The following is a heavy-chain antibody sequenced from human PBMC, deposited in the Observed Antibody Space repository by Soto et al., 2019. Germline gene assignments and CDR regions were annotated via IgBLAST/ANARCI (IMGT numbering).Heavy chain of an antibody. CDR1: GGSIISYY. Sequence: PSETLSLTCTVSGGSIISYYWSWILQPPGKGLEWIGYIYYSGSTNYNPSLKSRVTISVDTSKNQFSLKLSSVTAADTAVYYCARRWGPTFDFWGQGTLVTVSS. V-gene: IGHV4-59*01. D-gene: IGHD1-26*01. CDR2: IYYSGST. CDR3: ARRWGPTFDF. J-gene: IGHJ4*02.